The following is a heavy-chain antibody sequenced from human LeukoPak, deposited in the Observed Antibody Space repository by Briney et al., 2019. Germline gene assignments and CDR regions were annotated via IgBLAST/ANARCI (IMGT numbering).Heavy chain of an antibody. D-gene: IGHD2-15*01. CDR1: GGSISSGSYY. CDR2: IYTSGST. J-gene: IGHJ6*04. Sequence: SETLSLTCTVSGGSISSGSYYWSWIRQPAGKGLEWIGRIYTSGSTNYNPSLKSRVTISVDTSKNQFSLKLSSVTAADTAVYYCARDLGSYCSGGSCRDSTMDVWGKGTTVTVSS. CDR3: ARDLGSYCSGGSCRDSTMDV. V-gene: IGHV4-61*02.